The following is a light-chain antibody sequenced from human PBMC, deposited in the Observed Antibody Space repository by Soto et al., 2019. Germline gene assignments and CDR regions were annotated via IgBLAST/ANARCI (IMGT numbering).Light chain of an antibody. Sequence: EIVMTQSPATLYLSPGKISTPSCRASQSVSRDLAWYQQIPGQAPRLLIFGASTRATGIPARFSGSGSGTEFTLTISSLKSADFAVYYCLHYNKWHRWTFGQGTKVDIK. CDR2: GAS. V-gene: IGKV3-15*01. CDR3: LHYNKWHRWT. J-gene: IGKJ1*01. CDR1: QSVSRD.